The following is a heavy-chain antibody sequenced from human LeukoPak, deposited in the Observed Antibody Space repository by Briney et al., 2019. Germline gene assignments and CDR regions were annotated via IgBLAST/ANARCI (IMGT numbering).Heavy chain of an antibody. CDR1: GFTFSSYA. D-gene: IGHD2-2*02. CDR2: ISSSGSTI. V-gene: IGHV3-48*04. CDR3: AREFEYCSSTSCYTLDY. J-gene: IGHJ4*02. Sequence: GGSLRLSCAASGFTFSSYAMSWVRQAPGKGLEWVSYISSSGSTIYYADSVKGRFTISRDNAKNSLYLQMNSLRAEDTAVYYCAREFEYCSSTSCYTLDYWGQGTLVTVSS.